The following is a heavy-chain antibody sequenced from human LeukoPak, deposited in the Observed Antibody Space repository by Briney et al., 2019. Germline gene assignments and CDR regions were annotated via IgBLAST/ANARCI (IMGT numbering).Heavy chain of an antibody. Sequence: GASVKVSCKASGYTFTSYGISWVRQAPGQGLEWMGWISAYNGNTSYAQKLQGRVTMTTDTSTSTAYMELSSLRSEDTAVYYCAREGRAIVVVPAAIVYFQHWGQGTLVTVSS. CDR2: ISAYNGNT. D-gene: IGHD2-2*01. CDR1: GYTFTSYG. CDR3: AREGRAIVVVPAAIVYFQH. V-gene: IGHV1-18*01. J-gene: IGHJ1*01.